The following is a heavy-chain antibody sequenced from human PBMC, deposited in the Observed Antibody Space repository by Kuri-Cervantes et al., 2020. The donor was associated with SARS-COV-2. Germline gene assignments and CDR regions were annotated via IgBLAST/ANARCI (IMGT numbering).Heavy chain of an antibody. V-gene: IGHV3-49*04. J-gene: IGHJ4*02. Sequence: GGSLRLSCTASGFTFGDYAMSWVRQAPGKGLEWVGFIRSKAYGGTTEYAASVKGRFTISRDDSKSIAYLQMNSLKTEDIAVYYCTTGLTETPDYWGQGTLVTVSS. D-gene: IGHD2-8*02. CDR2: IRSKAYGGTT. CDR3: TTGLTETPDY. CDR1: GFTFGDYA.